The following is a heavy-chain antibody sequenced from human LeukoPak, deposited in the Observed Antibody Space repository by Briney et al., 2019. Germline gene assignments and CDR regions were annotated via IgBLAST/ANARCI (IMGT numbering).Heavy chain of an antibody. D-gene: IGHD6-13*01. J-gene: IGHJ4*02. CDR3: ARLARGIAAATTEFDY. V-gene: IGHV1-69*13. CDR2: IIPIFGTA. CDR1: GGTFSSYA. Sequence: SVKVSCEASGGTFSSYAISWVRQAPGQGLEWMGGIIPIFGTANYAQKFQGRVTITADESTSTAYMELSSLRSEDTAVYYCARLARGIAAATTEFDYWGQGTLVTVSS.